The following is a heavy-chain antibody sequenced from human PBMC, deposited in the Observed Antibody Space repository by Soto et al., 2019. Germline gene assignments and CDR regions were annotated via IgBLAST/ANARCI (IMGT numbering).Heavy chain of an antibody. V-gene: IGHV3-30-3*01. CDR1: GFTFSSYA. J-gene: IGHJ2*01. D-gene: IGHD3-22*01. Sequence: QVQLVKSGGGVVQPGRSLRLSCAASGFTFSSYAMHWVRQAPGKGLEWVAVISYDGSNKYYADSVKGRFTISRDNSKNSLYLQMNSLRAEDTAVYYCARDRDSSGYYAWYFDLWGRGTLVTVSS. CDR2: ISYDGSNK. CDR3: ARDRDSSGYYAWYFDL.